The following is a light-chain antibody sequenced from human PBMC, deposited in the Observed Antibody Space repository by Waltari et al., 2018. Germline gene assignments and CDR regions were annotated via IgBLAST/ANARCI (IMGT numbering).Light chain of an antibody. CDR2: LNSDGSH. CDR3: QTWGTGIHGA. Sequence: QLVLTQSPSASASLGASVKLTCTLSSEHSSYAIAWHQQQPEKGPRYLMKLNSDGSHNKGDGIPDRFSGSSSGADRYLTLSSLQSEDEADYYWQTWGTGIHGAFGGGTKLTVL. V-gene: IGLV4-69*01. CDR1: SEHSSYA. J-gene: IGLJ2*01.